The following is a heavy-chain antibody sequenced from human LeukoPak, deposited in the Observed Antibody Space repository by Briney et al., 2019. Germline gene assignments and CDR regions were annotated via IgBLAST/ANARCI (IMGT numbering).Heavy chain of an antibody. CDR3: ARGTAAAGHSNWFDP. D-gene: IGHD6-13*01. J-gene: IGHJ5*02. Sequence: SETLSLTCTVSGGSISSYYWSWIRQPPGKGLEWIGYIYYSGSTNYNPSLKSRVTISVDTSKNQFSLKLSSVTAADTAVYYCARGTAAAGHSNWFDPWGQGTLVTVSS. CDR2: IYYSGST. V-gene: IGHV4-59*01. CDR1: GGSISSYY.